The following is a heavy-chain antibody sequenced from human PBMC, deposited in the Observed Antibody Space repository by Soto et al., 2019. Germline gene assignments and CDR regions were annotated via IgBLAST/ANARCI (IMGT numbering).Heavy chain of an antibody. J-gene: IGHJ5*02. CDR3: ARRPSADWFDP. V-gene: IGHV1-18*01. Sequence: ASVKVSCKASGYTFTNYGITWVRQAPGQGLEWMGWISPRNGNTNYAQNFQGRVTMTTETSTNTAFMELRSLRSDDSAVYYCARRPSADWFDPWDQGTLVTVSS. CDR1: GYTFTNYG. D-gene: IGHD6-19*01. CDR2: ISPRNGNT.